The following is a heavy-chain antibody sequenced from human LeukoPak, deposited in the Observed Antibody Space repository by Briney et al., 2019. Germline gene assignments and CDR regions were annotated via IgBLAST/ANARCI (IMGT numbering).Heavy chain of an antibody. Sequence: GASVKVSCKASGYTFTGYYMHWVRQAPGQGLEWMGWINPNSGGTNYAQKFQGRVTMTRDTSISTAYMDLSRLRSDDTAVYYCARGRATVTTVYGWFDPWGQGTLVPVSS. CDR2: INPNSGGT. CDR1: GYTFTGYY. V-gene: IGHV1-2*02. J-gene: IGHJ5*02. D-gene: IGHD4-17*01. CDR3: ARGRATVTTVYGWFDP.